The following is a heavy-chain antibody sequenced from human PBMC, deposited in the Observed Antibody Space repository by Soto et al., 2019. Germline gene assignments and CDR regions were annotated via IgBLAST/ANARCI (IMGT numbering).Heavy chain of an antibody. CDR3: AREGGDTTVRGAPTLNWFDP. J-gene: IGHJ5*02. Sequence: SETLSLTCTVSGGSISSYYWSWIRQPPGKGLEWIGYIYYSGSTNYNPSLKSRVTISVDTSKNQFSLKLSSVTAADTAVYYCAREGGDTTVRGAPTLNWFDPWGQGTLVTVSS. D-gene: IGHD3-10*01. CDR1: GGSISSYY. CDR2: IYYSGST. V-gene: IGHV4-59*01.